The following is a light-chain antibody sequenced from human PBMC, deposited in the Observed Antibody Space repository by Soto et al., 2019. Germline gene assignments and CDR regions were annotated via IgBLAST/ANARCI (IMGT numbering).Light chain of an antibody. V-gene: IGKV3-15*01. CDR2: GAS. Sequence: EIVMTQSPGTLSVSPGERATLSCRASQSVSSNLAWFQQKPGQAPRLLIYGASTRATGTPARFSGSGSGTEFTLTISSLQSEDFSVYYCQQYNNWPLLFGGGTKVEIK. J-gene: IGKJ4*01. CDR3: QQYNNWPLL. CDR1: QSVSSN.